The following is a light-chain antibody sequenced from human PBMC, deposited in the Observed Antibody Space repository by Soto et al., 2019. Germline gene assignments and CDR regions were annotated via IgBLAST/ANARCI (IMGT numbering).Light chain of an antibody. CDR1: QGNNSF. Sequence: IQLTQSPSSLSASVGDRVTISCRASQGNNSFVAWYQQKSGKAPKLLIYAASTLQSGVPSMFSGSGSGTDFTLTISSRQAEDFATYCCQQRNDRRFSFGQGTKLDIK. CDR2: AAS. V-gene: IGKV1-9*01. CDR3: QQRNDRRFS. J-gene: IGKJ2*01.